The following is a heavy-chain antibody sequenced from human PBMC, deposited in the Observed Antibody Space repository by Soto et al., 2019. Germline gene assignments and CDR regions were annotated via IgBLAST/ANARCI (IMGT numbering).Heavy chain of an antibody. CDR2: ISYSGST. CDR3: AGSGYYHNSGMDV. D-gene: IGHD3-22*01. V-gene: IGHV4-59*12. CDR1: GDSISRYY. Sequence: SSETLSLTCAVSGDSISRYYWSWIRQPPGKELEWIGYISYSGSTNYKPSLKSRVTMSVDRSKNQFSLKLSSVTAADTAVYYCAGSGYYHNSGMDVWGQGTTVTVSS. J-gene: IGHJ6*02.